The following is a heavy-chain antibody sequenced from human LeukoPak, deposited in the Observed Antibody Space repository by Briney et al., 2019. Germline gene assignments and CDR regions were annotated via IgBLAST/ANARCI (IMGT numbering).Heavy chain of an antibody. CDR2: IYPGDSDT. CDR1: GYLFTSYW. V-gene: IGHV5-51*01. CDR3: ARRAPGSYDSSAYFDY. Sequence: GESLKISCKGSGYLFTSYWIGWVRQMPGKGLEWMGIIYPGDSDTTYSPSFQGQVTISADKSITTAYLQWSSLKASDTVMYYCARRAPGSYDSSAYFDYWGQGTLVTVSS. D-gene: IGHD3-22*01. J-gene: IGHJ4*02.